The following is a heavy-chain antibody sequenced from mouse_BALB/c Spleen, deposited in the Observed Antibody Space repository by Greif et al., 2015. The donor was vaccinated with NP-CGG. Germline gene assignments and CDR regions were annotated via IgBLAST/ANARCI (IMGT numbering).Heavy chain of an antibody. CDR3: ASYDYDGIAY. D-gene: IGHD2-4*01. Sequence: VQLKQSGAELVKPGASVKLSCTASGFNIKDTYMHWVKQRPEQGLEWIGRIDPANGNTKYDPKFQGKATITADTSSNTAYLQLSSLTSEDTAVYYCASYDYDGIAYWGQGTLVTVSA. CDR2: IDPANGNT. V-gene: IGHV14-3*02. J-gene: IGHJ3*01. CDR1: GFNIKDTY.